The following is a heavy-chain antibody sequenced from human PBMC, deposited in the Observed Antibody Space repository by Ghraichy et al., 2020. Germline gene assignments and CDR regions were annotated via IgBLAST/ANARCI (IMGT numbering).Heavy chain of an antibody. CDR1: GFTFSSYG. J-gene: IGHJ6*03. CDR2: IWYDGSNK. Sequence: GESLNISCAASGFTFSSYGMHWVRQAPGKGLEWVAVIWYDGSNKYYADSVKGRFTISRDNSKNTLYLQMNSLRAEDTAVYYCAREASYYDFWSGYYYGGAYYDYYMDVWGKGTTVTVSS. V-gene: IGHV3-33*01. D-gene: IGHD3-3*01. CDR3: AREASYYDFWSGYYYGGAYYDYYMDV.